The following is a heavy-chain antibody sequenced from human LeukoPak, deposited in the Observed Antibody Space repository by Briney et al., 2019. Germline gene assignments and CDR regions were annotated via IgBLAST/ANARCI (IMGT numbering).Heavy chain of an antibody. CDR2: INTSGST. J-gene: IGHJ5*02. CDR3: ARSQYDFWSGDFDSNWFDP. V-gene: IGHV4-4*07. CDR1: GGSISSYY. Sequence: SETLSLTCTVSGGSISSYYWSWIRQPAGKGLEWIGRINTSGSTNYNPSLKSRVTVSVDTSKNQFSLKLSSVTAADTAVYYCARSQYDFWSGDFDSNWFDPWGQGTLVTVSS. D-gene: IGHD3-3*01.